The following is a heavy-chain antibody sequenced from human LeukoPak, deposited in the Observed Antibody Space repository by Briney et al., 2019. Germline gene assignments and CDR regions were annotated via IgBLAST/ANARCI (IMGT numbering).Heavy chain of an antibody. CDR3: ARKMPGNYYYGMDV. CDR1: GGSIGISNW. J-gene: IGHJ6*02. CDR2: IYHSGST. V-gene: IGHV4-4*02. D-gene: IGHD1-14*01. Sequence: SGTLSLTCAVFGGSIGISNWWSWVRQPPGKGLEWIGEIYHSGSTNYNPSLKSRVTISLDKSKNQFSLKLSSVTAADTAVYYCARKMPGNYYYGMDVWGQGTTVTVSS.